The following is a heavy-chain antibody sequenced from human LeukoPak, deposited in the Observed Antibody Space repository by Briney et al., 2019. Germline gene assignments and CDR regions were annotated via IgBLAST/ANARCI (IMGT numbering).Heavy chain of an antibody. V-gene: IGHV1-18*01. J-gene: IGHJ3*02. D-gene: IGHD3-9*01. Sequence: ASVKVSCKASGYTFTSYGISWVRQAPGQGLEWMGWISAYNGNTNYAQKLQGRVTMTTDTSTSTAYMELRSLRSDDTAVYYCARPQLRYLASDAFDIWGQGTMVTVSS. CDR1: GYTFTSYG. CDR3: ARPQLRYLASDAFDI. CDR2: ISAYNGNT.